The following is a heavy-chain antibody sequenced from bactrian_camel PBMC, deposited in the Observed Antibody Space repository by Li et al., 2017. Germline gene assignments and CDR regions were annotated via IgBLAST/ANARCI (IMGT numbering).Heavy chain of an antibody. CDR2: IDSDGLA. J-gene: IGHJ4*01. CDR3: TYSLNYHSIYGIRLYEFNH. Sequence: HVQLVESGGGSVQAGGSLRLSCAASGYTYSSYCMGWFRQAPGKEREGVAVIDSDGLAKYADSVKGRFTISRDNAKNTVYLQVDSLRSEDTALYYCTYSLNYHSIYGIRLYEFNHWGQGPRSPS. D-gene: IGHD4*01. V-gene: IGHV3S9*01. CDR1: GYTYSSYC.